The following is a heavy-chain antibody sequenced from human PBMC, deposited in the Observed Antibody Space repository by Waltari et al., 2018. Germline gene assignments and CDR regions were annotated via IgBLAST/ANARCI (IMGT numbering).Heavy chain of an antibody. CDR1: GYAINSGFY. V-gene: IGHV4-38-2*01. J-gene: IGHJ5*02. CDR2: IYHDGTT. CDR3: TRQTLGYCTSADYRRLEA. D-gene: IGHD2-8*02. Sequence: QVQLQQSGPRLVKPSENLSLTCDVSGYAINSGFYWGWSRPAPEKGIEWIAIIYHDGTTFYTPYLQSRVTTSLATAKNQISMKLKSVTAADTAVYYFTRQTLGYCTSADYRRLEAWGQGTLVTVSS.